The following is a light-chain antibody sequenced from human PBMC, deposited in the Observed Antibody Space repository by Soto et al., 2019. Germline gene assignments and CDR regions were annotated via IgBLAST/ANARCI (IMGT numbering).Light chain of an antibody. Sequence: IQMTQSPSSLSVSVGDKVTITCRAGQSVSNYVNWYQHKPGKPPNLLIYVASSLQSGVPSRFSGSGSGTDFTLTISSLQPEDVATYYCQQGSTYPTFGGGTNVEIK. CDR2: VAS. CDR3: QQGSTYPT. J-gene: IGKJ4*01. CDR1: QSVSNY. V-gene: IGKV1-39*01.